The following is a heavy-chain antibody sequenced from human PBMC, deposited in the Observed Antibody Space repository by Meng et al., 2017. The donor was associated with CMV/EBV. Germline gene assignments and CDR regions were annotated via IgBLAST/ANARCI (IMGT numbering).Heavy chain of an antibody. J-gene: IGHJ5*02. CDR3: ARDAYSSSWYGFDP. V-gene: IGHV4-59*01. CDR1: GGSISSYY. D-gene: IGHD6-13*01. Sequence: SEPLSLTCTASGGSISSYYWSWIRQPPGKGLEWIGYIYYSGSTNYNPSLKSRVTISVDTSKNQFSLKLSSVTAADTAVYYCARDAYSSSWYGFDPWGQGTLVTVSS. CDR2: IYYSGST.